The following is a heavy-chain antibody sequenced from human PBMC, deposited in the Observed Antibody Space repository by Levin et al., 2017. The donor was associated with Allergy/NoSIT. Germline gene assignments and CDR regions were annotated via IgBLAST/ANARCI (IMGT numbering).Heavy chain of an antibody. Sequence: SETLSLTCIVSGGSISGYYWTWIRQPPGKGLEWIGNIYYTGSTVYNPSLKSRVTISVDTSKNQFSLNLRSVTAADTAGYYCARGLAGSSRYTLGYWGQGTLVTVSS. CDR2: IYYTGST. D-gene: IGHD3-16*02. CDR1: GGSISGYY. J-gene: IGHJ1*01. CDR3: ARGLAGSSRYTLGY. V-gene: IGHV4-59*01.